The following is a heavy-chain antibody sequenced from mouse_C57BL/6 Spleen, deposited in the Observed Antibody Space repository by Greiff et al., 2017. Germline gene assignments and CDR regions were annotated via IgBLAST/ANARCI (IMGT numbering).Heavy chain of an antibody. CDR3: ARHEARGFDYYWYFDV. V-gene: IGHV1-62-2*01. CDR1: GYTFTEYT. CDR2: FYPGSGSI. J-gene: IGHJ1*03. D-gene: IGHD2-4*01. Sequence: QVQLKQSGAELVKPGASVKLSCKASGYTFTEYTIHWVKQRSGQGLEWIGWFYPGSGSIKYNEKFKDKATLTADKSSSTVYMELSRLTSEDSAVYFCARHEARGFDYYWYFDVWGTGTTVTVSS.